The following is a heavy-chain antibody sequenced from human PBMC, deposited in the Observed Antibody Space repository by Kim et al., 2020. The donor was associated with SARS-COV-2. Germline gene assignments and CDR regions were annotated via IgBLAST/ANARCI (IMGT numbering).Heavy chain of an antibody. V-gene: IGHV3-21*01. CDR3: ARDLSDYYDSSGHYYYYGMDV. CDR1: GFTFSSYS. CDR2: ISSSSSYI. D-gene: IGHD3-22*01. J-gene: IGHJ6*02. Sequence: GGSLRLSCAASGFTFSSYSMNWVRQAPGKGLEWVSSISSSSSYIYYADSVKGRFTISRDNAKNSLYLQMNSLRAEDTAVYYCARDLSDYYDSSGHYYYYGMDVWGQGTTVTVSS.